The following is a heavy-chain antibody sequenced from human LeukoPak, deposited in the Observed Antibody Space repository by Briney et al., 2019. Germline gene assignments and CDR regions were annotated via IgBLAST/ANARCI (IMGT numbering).Heavy chain of an antibody. J-gene: IGHJ5*02. CDR2: ISSRSTYT. V-gene: IGHV3-21*04. Sequence: PGGSLRLSCTASGFTFSTYSMNWVRQAPGKGLEWVSFISSRSTYTNYADSVKGRFTISRDDAKNSLYLQMNSLRAEDTAMYYCARDSKYSSSFMFDPWGQGTLVTVSS. CDR3: ARDSKYSSSFMFDP. CDR1: GFTFSTYS. D-gene: IGHD6-13*01.